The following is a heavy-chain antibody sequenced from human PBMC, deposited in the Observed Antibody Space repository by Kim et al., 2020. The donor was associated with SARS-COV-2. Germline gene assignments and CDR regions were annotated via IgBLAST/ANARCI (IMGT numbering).Heavy chain of an antibody. J-gene: IGHJ5*02. D-gene: IGHD3-22*01. CDR2: IYPGDSDT. V-gene: IGHV5-51*01. CDR1: GYSFTSYW. CDR3: ARLIGFRNYYDSSGYYYRGWFDP. Sequence: GESLKISCKGSGYSFTSYWIGWVRQMPGKGLEWMGIIYPGDSDTRYSPSFQGQVTISADKSISTAYLQWSSLKASDTAMYYCARLIGFRNYYDSSGYYYRGWFDPWGQGTLVTVSS.